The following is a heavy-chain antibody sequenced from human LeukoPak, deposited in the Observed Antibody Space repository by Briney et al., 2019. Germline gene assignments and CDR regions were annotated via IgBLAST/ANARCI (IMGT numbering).Heavy chain of an antibody. J-gene: IGHJ4*02. CDR3: ARVSHGVFDSVITPYYFDY. V-gene: IGHV4-59*11. Sequence: SETLSLTCTVSGGSISSHYWSWIRQPPGKGLEWIGYIYYSGSTNYNPSLKSRVTISVDTSKNQFSLKLSSVTAADTAVYHCARVSHGVFDSVITPYYFDYWGQGTLVTVSS. CDR2: IYYSGST. D-gene: IGHD3-22*01. CDR1: GGSISSHY.